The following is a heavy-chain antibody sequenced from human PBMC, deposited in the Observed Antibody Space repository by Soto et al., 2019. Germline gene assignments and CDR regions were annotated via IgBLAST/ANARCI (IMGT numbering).Heavy chain of an antibody. J-gene: IGHJ4*02. Sequence: ASVKVSCKASGYTFTSYGISWVRQAPGQGLEWMGWISAYNGNTNYAQKLQGRVTMTTDTSTSTAYMELRSLRSDDTAVYYCARVGGSSSWYATLQVDYWGQGTLVTVSS. D-gene: IGHD6-13*01. CDR2: ISAYNGNT. CDR1: GYTFTSYG. CDR3: ARVGGSSSWYATLQVDY. V-gene: IGHV1-18*01.